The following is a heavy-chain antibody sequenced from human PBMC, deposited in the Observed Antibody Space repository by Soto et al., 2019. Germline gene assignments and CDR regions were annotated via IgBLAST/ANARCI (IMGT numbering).Heavy chain of an antibody. V-gene: IGHV4-30-4*01. CDR2: IYYRGNT. CDR3: ARSIGRNYFDY. CDR1: GDSINSGDHY. Sequence: SETLSLTCTVSGDSINSGDHYWSWIRQRPGKGLEWIGYIYYRGNTYYNPSLKSRVSISVDTTKTQFSLKLSSVIAADTAVYYCARSIGRNYFDYWGQGTLVTVSS. J-gene: IGHJ4*02. D-gene: IGHD6-6*01.